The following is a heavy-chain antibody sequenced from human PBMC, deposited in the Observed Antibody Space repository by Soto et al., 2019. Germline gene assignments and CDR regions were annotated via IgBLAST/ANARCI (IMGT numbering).Heavy chain of an antibody. CDR2: ISGSGDST. J-gene: IGHJ6*02. V-gene: IGHV3-23*01. CDR3: AKFYYGDYSYYYYGMDV. Sequence: EVQVLESGGGLVQPGGSLRLSCAASGFTFSSYAMSWVRQAPGKGLEWVSAISGSGDSTRYADSVQGRFTISRDTSKHTLYLQMNSLRAEATAVYYFAKFYYGDYSYYYYGMDVWGQGTTVTVSS. D-gene: IGHD4-17*01. CDR1: GFTFSSYA.